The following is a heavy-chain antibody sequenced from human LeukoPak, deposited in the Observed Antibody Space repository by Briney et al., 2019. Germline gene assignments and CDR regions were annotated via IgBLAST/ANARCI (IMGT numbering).Heavy chain of an antibody. CDR2: INPNSGGT. CDR1: GYTFTGYY. Sequence: GASVKVSCKASGYTFTGYYMHWVRQAPGQGLEWMGWINPNSGGTNYAQKFQGRVTMTRDTSISTAYMELSSLRSEDTAVHYCARDRGSITMIASPGYYFDYWGQGTLVTVSS. CDR3: ARDRGSITMIASPGYYFDY. D-gene: IGHD3-22*01. J-gene: IGHJ4*02. V-gene: IGHV1-2*02.